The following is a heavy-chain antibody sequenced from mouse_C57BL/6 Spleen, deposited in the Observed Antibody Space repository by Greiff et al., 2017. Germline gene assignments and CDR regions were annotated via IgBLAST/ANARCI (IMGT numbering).Heavy chain of an antibody. D-gene: IGHD1-1*02. V-gene: IGHV1-81*01. J-gene: IGHJ3*01. CDR3: ARRENGPFAY. CDR2: IYPRSGNT. Sequence: VQLVESGAELARPGASVKLSCKASGYTFTSYCISWVKQRTAQGLEWIGEIYPRSGNTYYNEKFMGKATLTADKSSSTAYMELRSVKSEDSAGYFCARRENGPFAYWGQGTLVTVSA. CDR1: GYTFTSYC.